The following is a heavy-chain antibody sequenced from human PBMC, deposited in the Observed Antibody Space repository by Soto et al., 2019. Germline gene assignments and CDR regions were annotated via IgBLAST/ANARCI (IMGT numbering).Heavy chain of an antibody. CDR2: ISAYNGNT. V-gene: IGHV1-18*01. CDR1: GYTFTSYG. D-gene: IGHD3-3*01. J-gene: IGHJ6*02. Sequence: QVQLVQSGAEVNKPGASVKVSCKASGYTFTSYGISWVRQAPGQGLEWMGWISAYNGNTNYAQKLQGTVTMTTDTSTSTAYMELRSLRSDDTAVYYCARDRGVRFLEWLTPDYYYYGMDVWGQGTTVTVSS. CDR3: ARDRGVRFLEWLTPDYYYYGMDV.